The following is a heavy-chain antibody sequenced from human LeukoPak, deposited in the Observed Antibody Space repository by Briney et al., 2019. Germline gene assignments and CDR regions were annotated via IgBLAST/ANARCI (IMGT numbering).Heavy chain of an antibody. CDR3: QAVAATNEVDY. D-gene: IGHD6-19*01. CDR2: ISGNGDIT. J-gene: IGHJ4*02. CDR1: GFTFSTYT. V-gene: IGHV3-64*01. Sequence: PGGSLRLSCAASGFTFSTYTMHWVRQAPGKGLEYVSVISGNGDITYYANSMKGRFTISRDNSKNTLYLQMGSLRPEDMAVYYCQAVAATNEVDYWGQGTLVTVSS.